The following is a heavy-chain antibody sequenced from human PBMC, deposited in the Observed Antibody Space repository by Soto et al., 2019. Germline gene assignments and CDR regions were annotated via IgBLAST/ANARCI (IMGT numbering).Heavy chain of an antibody. Sequence: PGGSLRLSCAASGFTFSSYSMNWVRQAPGKGLEWVSSISSSSSYIYYADSVKGRFTISRDNAKNSLYLQMNSLRAEDTAVYYCARDRPGSGWYEMVWFDPWGQGTLVTVSS. CDR1: GFTFSSYS. D-gene: IGHD6-19*01. CDR3: ARDRPGSGWYEMVWFDP. V-gene: IGHV3-21*01. CDR2: ISSSSSYI. J-gene: IGHJ5*02.